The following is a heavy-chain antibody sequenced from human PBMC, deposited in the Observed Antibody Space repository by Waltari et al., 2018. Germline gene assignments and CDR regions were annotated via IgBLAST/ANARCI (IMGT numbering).Heavy chain of an antibody. D-gene: IGHD5-18*01. CDR3: VNEFNVDTAMVYGMDV. J-gene: IGHJ6*02. CDR2: IVPSRGIG. CDR1: GGTFSSYA. V-gene: IGHV1-69*04. Sequence: QVQLVQSGAEVKKPGSSVKVSCKASGGTFSSYAISWVRQAPGEGLEWMGRIVPSRGIGNYAQKLQGRGKITAEESTSRAYRGLSSLGSEDTAVYYCVNEFNVDTAMVYGMDVWGQGTTGTVSS.